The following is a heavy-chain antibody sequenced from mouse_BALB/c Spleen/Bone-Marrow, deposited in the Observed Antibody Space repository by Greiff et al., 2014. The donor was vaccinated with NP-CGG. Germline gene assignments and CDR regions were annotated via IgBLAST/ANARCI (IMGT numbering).Heavy chain of an antibody. CDR3: AARLSHLAMDY. J-gene: IGHJ4*01. CDR2: INPSNGRT. CDR1: GYTFTNYW. V-gene: IGHV1S81*02. Sequence: QVQLKESGPELVKPGASLKLSCKASGYTFTNYWIHWVKQRPGQGLEWIGEINPSNGRTNYNEKFKTKATLTVDKSSSTAYMQLSSLTSEDSAVNYCAARLSHLAMDYWGQGTSVTVSS. D-gene: IGHD2-2*01.